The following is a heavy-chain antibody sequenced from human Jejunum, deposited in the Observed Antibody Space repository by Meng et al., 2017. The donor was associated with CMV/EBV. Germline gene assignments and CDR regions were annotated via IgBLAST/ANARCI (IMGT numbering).Heavy chain of an antibody. V-gene: IGHV1-46*01. Sequence: FTRYYMHWVRQAPGQGLEWMGIINPSGGSTSYAQKFQGRVTMTRDTSTSTVYMELSSLRSEDTAVYYCARDSGIAAAGTHGMDVWGQGTTVTVSS. J-gene: IGHJ6*02. CDR2: INPSGGST. D-gene: IGHD6-13*01. CDR3: ARDSGIAAAGTHGMDV. CDR1: FTRYY.